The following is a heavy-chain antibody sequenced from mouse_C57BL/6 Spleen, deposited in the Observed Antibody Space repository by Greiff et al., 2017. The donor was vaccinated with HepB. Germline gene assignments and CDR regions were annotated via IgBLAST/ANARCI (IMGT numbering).Heavy chain of an antibody. CDR2: INPNNGGT. Sequence: EVQLQQSGPELVKPGASVKMSCKASGYTFTDYNMHWVKQSHGKSLEWIGYINPNNGGTSYNQKFKGKATLTVNKSSSTAYMELRSLTSEESADEKGGRYEEDKDEGAFAYWGQGTLVTVSA. CDR1: GYTFTDYN. D-gene: IGHD2-3*01. CDR3: GRYEEDKDEGAFAY. V-gene: IGHV1-22*01. J-gene: IGHJ3*01.